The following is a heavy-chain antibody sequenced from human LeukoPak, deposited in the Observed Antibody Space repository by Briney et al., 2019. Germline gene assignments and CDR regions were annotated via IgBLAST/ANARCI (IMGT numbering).Heavy chain of an antibody. CDR1: GYTFTSYD. CDR2: MNPNSGNT. CDR3: ARVDIVVVPAAKDY. J-gene: IGHJ4*02. V-gene: IGHV1-8*01. D-gene: IGHD2-2*01. Sequence: ASVKVSCKASGYTFTSYDINWVRQATGQGLEWMGWMNPNSGNTGYAQKLQGRVTMTTDTSTSTAYMELRSLRSDDTAVYYCARVDIVVVPAAKDYWGQGTLVTVSS.